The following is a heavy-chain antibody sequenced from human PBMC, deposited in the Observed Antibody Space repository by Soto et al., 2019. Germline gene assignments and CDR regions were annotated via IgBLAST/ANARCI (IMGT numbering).Heavy chain of an antibody. CDR1: GFPVSSNY. D-gene: IGHD2-2*03. CDR3: ASGYCSSTSCSPFDY. J-gene: IGHJ4*02. V-gene: IGHV3-53*01. CDR2: IYSGGST. Sequence: GGSLILYCAASGFPVSSNYMSWVRQAPGKGLERVSVIYSGGSTYYADSVKGRFTISRDNSKNTLYLQMNSLRAEDTAVYYCASGYCSSTSCSPFDYWGQGTLVTVSS.